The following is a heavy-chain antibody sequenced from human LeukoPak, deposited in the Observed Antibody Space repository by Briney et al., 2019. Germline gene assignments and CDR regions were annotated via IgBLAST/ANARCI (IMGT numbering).Heavy chain of an antibody. D-gene: IGHD2-15*01. V-gene: IGHV5-51*01. CDR2: IYPGDSDT. J-gene: IGHJ3*02. CDR1: GYIFTSYW. Sequence: GESLQISCKAFGYIFTSYWIGWVRQMSGKGLEWMGIIYPGDSDTRYSPSFQGQVTISADKSISTAYLQWSSLKASDTAMYYCASLVSLSAHDAFDIWGQGTMVTVSS. CDR3: ASLVSLSAHDAFDI.